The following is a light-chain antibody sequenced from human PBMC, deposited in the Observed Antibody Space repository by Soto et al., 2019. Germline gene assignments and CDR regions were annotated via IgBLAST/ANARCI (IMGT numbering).Light chain of an antibody. J-gene: IGKJ5*01. CDR2: GAS. CDR3: QQYNNWPPIT. V-gene: IGKV3D-15*01. Sequence: ELVMTQPPATLSVSPGERATLSCRASQSVSNYLAWYQQKPGQAPRLLIYGASNRATGIPARFSGSGSGTEFTLTISSLQSEDFAVYYCQQYNNWPPITFGQGTRLENK. CDR1: QSVSNY.